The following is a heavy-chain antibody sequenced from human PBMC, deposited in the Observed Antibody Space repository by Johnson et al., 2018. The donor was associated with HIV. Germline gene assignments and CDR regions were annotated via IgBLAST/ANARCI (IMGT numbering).Heavy chain of an antibody. Sequence: QVQLVESGGGVVQPGRSLRLSCAASGFTFSRYAMHWVRQAPGKGLEWVAVISYDGSNKYYADSVKGPFTISRDNSKKTLYLQMSSLRIEDTAVYYCAKDKYSSSPDAFEIWGQGTKVTVAS. CDR3: AKDKYSSSPDAFEI. CDR1: GFTFSRYA. D-gene: IGHD6-13*01. V-gene: IGHV3-30-3*01. CDR2: ISYDGSNK. J-gene: IGHJ3*02.